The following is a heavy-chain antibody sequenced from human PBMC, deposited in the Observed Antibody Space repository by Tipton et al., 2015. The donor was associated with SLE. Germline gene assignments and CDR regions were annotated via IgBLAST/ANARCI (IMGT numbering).Heavy chain of an antibody. V-gene: IGHV1-18*01. CDR1: GVTLSSFA. CDR2: ISGQNGHT. J-gene: IGHJ6*02. CDR3: ARTSEDDYGMFV. Sequence: QVQLVQSGPEVKKPGSSVKVSCKASGVTLSSFAISWVRQAPGQGLEWMGWISGQNGHTNYAQRFQGRVTMTTDASTRTIYMDLRSLRSDDTAVYYCARTSEDDYGMFVWGQGTTVTVSS.